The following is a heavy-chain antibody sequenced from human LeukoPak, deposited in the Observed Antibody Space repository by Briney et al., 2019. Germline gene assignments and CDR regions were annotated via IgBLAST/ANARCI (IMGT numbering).Heavy chain of an antibody. Sequence: ASVKVSCKASGYTFTSYGISWVRQAPGQGLEWMGWISAYNGNTNYAQKLQGRVTMTTDTSTSTAYMELRSLRSDDTAVYYCARRRFPISPRKGWFDPWGQGTLVTVSS. CDR3: ARRRFPISPRKGWFDP. CDR1: GYTFTSYG. CDR2: ISAYNGNT. V-gene: IGHV1-18*01. D-gene: IGHD3-3*01. J-gene: IGHJ5*02.